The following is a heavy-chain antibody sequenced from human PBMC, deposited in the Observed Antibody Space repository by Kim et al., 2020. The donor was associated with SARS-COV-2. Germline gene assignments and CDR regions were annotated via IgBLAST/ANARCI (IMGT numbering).Heavy chain of an antibody. CDR3: ARRSSPFEYWFDP. CDR1: GGSISSGGSY. Sequence: SETLSLTCTVSGGSISSGGSYWSWIRQHPGKGLEAIGYIYHSGSTYSHPSPESRVTISVDTSKNQFSLKLSSVTAADTALYYCARRSSPFEYWFDPWGQGTPVTVSS. J-gene: IGHJ5*02. CDR2: IYHSGST. V-gene: IGHV4-31*03.